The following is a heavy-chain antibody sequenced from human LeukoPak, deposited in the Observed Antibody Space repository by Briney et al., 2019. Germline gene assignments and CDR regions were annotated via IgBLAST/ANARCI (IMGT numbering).Heavy chain of an antibody. CDR3: ARDLPEYYYNSGYPYSPFDY. D-gene: IGHD3-22*01. CDR1: GYIFIDYY. J-gene: IGHJ4*02. V-gene: IGHV1-2*02. CDR2: INPNGGGT. Sequence: GASVKVSCKASGYIFIDYYMHWVRQAPGQGLEWMGRINPNGGGTNYAQKFQGRVTMTRDTSISTVYMELSCLRSDDTALYYCARDLPEYYYNSGYPYSPFDYWGQGTLVTVSS.